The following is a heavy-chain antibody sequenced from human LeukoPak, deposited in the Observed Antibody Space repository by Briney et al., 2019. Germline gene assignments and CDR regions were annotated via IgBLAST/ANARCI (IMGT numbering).Heavy chain of an antibody. D-gene: IGHD2-2*01. CDR1: GYSFTSFG. CDR2: ISAYNGHT. Sequence: ASVKVSCKAFGYSFTSFGINWVRQAPGQGLEWMGWISAYNGHTNYAQKFQGRVTMTTDTSTNTANMELRSLRSDDTAVYYCAREEGYCSSTSCYGYNWFDPWGQGTLVTVSS. CDR3: AREEGYCSSTSCYGYNWFDP. J-gene: IGHJ5*02. V-gene: IGHV1-18*01.